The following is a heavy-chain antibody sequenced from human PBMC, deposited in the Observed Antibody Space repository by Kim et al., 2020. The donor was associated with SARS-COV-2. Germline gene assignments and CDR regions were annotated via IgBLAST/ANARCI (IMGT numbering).Heavy chain of an antibody. Sequence: SETLSLTCAVSGGSISSSNWWSWVRQPPGKGLEWIGEIYHSGSTNYNPSLKSRVTISVDKSKNQFSLKLSSVTAADTAVYYCATGPKTNMKLLWFGELLYADAFDIWGQGTMVTVSS. CDR1: GGSISSSNW. V-gene: IGHV4-4*02. CDR2: IYHSGST. CDR3: ATGPKTNMKLLWFGELLYADAFDI. J-gene: IGHJ3*02. D-gene: IGHD3-10*01.